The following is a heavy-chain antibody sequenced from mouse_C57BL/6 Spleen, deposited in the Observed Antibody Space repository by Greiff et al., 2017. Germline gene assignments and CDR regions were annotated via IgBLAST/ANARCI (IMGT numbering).Heavy chain of an antibody. CDR1: GFTFSDYG. CDR2: ISSGSSTI. D-gene: IGHD2-1*01. Sequence: EVKVVESGGGLVKPGGSLKLSCAASGFTFSDYGMHWVRQAPEKGLEWVAYISSGSSTIYYADTVKGRFTISRDNAKNTLFLQMTSLRSEDTAMYYCARGSIYYGHYVAYWGQGTTLTVSS. CDR3: ARGSIYYGHYVAY. V-gene: IGHV5-17*01. J-gene: IGHJ2*01.